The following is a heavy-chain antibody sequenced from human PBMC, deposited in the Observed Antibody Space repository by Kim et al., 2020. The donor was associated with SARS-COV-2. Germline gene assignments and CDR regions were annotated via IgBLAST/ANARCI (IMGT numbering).Heavy chain of an antibody. CDR2: ISYDGSNK. J-gene: IGHJ4*02. CDR3: AKFPSYGDGSGRDY. Sequence: GGSLRLSCAASGFTFSSYGMHWVRQAPGKGLEWVAVISYDGSNKYYADSVKGRFTISRDNSKNTLYLQMNSLRAEDTAVHYCAKFPSYGDGSGRDYWGQGTLVTVSS. V-gene: IGHV3-30*18. D-gene: IGHD3-10*01. CDR1: GFTFSSYG.